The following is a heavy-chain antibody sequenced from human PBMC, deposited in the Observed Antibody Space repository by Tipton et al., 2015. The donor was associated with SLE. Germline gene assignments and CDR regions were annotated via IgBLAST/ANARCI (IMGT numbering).Heavy chain of an antibody. V-gene: IGHV4-59*02. CDR3: ARSQLRVYYGLDV. D-gene: IGHD4-17*01. J-gene: IGHJ6*02. CDR2: ISYTGGT. Sequence: TLSLTCTVSGGFVTSNYWNWIWQPPGKGLGWIGYISYTGGTHYTPSLNSRVTMSLDTSKNLFSLNLNSVTAADTAVYYCARSQLRVYYGLDVWGQGTTATVSS. CDR1: GGFVTSNY.